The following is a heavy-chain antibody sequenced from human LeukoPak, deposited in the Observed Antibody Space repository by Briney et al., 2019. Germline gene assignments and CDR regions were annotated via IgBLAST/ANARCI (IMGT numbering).Heavy chain of an antibody. Sequence: GGSLRLSCAASGFTVSSNYMSWVRQAPGKALEWVSVIYSGGSTYYAHSVKGRFTISRDNSKNTVYLQMNSLRAEDTAVYYCVRERIRGTAFDIWGQGTMVTVSS. CDR3: VRERIRGTAFDI. V-gene: IGHV3-53*01. CDR1: GFTVSSNY. D-gene: IGHD3-10*01. CDR2: IYSGGST. J-gene: IGHJ3*02.